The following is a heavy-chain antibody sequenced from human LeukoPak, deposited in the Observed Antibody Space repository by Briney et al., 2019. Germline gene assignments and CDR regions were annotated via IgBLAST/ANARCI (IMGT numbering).Heavy chain of an antibody. D-gene: IGHD3-3*01. J-gene: IGHJ4*02. CDR3: AKDFSGRSYYDFWSGYSVFDY. CDR2: ISGSGDNT. V-gene: IGHV3-23*01. CDR1: GFTFNTYG. Sequence: SGGSLRLSCAASGFTFNTYGMSWVRQTPGKGLEWVSAISGSGDNTDYADSAKGRFTISRDNSKNTLYLQMNSLRAEDTAVYYCAKDFSGRSYYDFWSGYSVFDYWGQGTLVTVSS.